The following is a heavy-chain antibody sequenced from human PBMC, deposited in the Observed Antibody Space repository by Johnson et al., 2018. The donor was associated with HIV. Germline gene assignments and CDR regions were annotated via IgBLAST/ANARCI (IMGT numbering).Heavy chain of an antibody. CDR3: AKGLAVSPWADAFDI. V-gene: IGHV3-30*04. CDR2: ISYDGSNQ. Sequence: QVQLVESGGGVVQPGRSLRLSCEASGFTLSSSAFHWVRQAPGKGLEWVAVISYDGSNQYYADSVKGRFTISRDISKNTLYLQMSSLRTEDTAVYFCAKGLAVSPWADAFDIWGQGTMVTVSS. CDR1: GFTLSSSA. D-gene: IGHD6-19*01. J-gene: IGHJ3*02.